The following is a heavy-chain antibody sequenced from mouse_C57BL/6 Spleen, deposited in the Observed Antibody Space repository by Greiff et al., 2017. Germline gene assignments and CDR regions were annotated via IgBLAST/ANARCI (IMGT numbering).Heavy chain of an antibody. CDR3: ARGGHSNYLYYFDY. CDR1: GYTFTGYW. CDR2: ILPGSGST. Sequence: QVQLQQSGAELMKPGASVKLSCKATGYTFTGYWIEWVKQRPGHGLAWVGEILPGSGSTNYPEKFKVKATFTAYTSSNTAYMQLSSQTTEDSAIYYVARGGHSNYLYYFDYWGQGTTLTVSS. J-gene: IGHJ2*01. V-gene: IGHV1-9*01. D-gene: IGHD2-5*01.